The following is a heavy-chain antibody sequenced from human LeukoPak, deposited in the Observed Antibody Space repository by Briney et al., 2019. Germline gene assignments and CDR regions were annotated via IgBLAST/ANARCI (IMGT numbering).Heavy chain of an antibody. CDR3: ARDTRYGSGTFDP. V-gene: IGHV4-38-2*02. CDR2: IYHSGST. Sequence: SETLSLTCTVSGYSISSGYYWGWIRQPPGKGLEWIGSIYHSGSTYYNPSLKSRVTISVDTSKNQFSLKLSSVTAADTAVYYCARDTRYGSGTFDPWGQGTLVTVSS. CDR1: GYSISSGYY. J-gene: IGHJ5*02. D-gene: IGHD3-10*01.